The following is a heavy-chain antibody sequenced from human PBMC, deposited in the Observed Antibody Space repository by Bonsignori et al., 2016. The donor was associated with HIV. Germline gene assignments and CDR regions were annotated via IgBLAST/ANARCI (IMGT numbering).Heavy chain of an antibody. CDR2: INHSGST. Sequence: SETLSLTCAVYGGSFSGYYWSWIRQPPGKGLEWIGEINHSGSTNYNPSLKSRVTISVDTSKNQFSLKLSSVTAADTAVYYCARGRQYCSSTSCYTNWFDPWGQGTLVTVSS. D-gene: IGHD2-2*02. J-gene: IGHJ5*02. V-gene: IGHV4-34*01. CDR1: GGSFSGYY. CDR3: ARGRQYCSSTSCYTNWFDP.